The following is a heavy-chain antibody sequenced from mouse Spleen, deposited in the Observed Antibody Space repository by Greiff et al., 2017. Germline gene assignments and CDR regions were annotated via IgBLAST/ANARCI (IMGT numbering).Heavy chain of an antibody. J-gene: IGHJ2*01. CDR1: GYTFTSYW. Sequence: QVQLQQPGAELVKPGASVKLSCKASGYTFTSYWMHWVKQRPGQGLEWIGMIHPNSGSTNYNEKFKSKATLTVDKSSSTAYMQLSSLTSEDSAVYYCAREEITTRYFDYWGQGTTLTVSS. CDR3: AREEITTRYFDY. CDR2: IHPNSGST. V-gene: IGHV1-64*01. D-gene: IGHD1-1*01.